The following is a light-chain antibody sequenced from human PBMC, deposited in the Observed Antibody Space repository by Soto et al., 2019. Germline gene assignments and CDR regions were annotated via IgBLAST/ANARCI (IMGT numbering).Light chain of an antibody. V-gene: IGKV3-20*01. J-gene: IGKJ4*01. CDR1: QSLRSTY. Sequence: EIVLTQSPGTLSLSPVERATLSCMASQSLRSTYLAWYQQKPGRAPRLLIYGASTRATGIPDRFSGSVSGTDFTLTISRLEPEDFAVYYCQQYTGSPPLTFGGGTKVDIK. CDR3: QQYTGSPPLT. CDR2: GAS.